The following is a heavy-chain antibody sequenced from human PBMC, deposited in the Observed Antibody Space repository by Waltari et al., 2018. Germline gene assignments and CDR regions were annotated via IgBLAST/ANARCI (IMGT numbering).Heavy chain of an antibody. CDR2: IYWNDDK. CDR3: AHRRTGYFDY. J-gene: IGHJ4*02. Sequence: QITLTASGPTLVKPTQTLTLTCTFSGFSLSTTPVVAGWIRQPPGKALEWLALIYWNDDKRYRPSLKSRLTITKDTSKNQVVLTMTNMDPVDTATYYCAHRRTGYFDYWGQGTLVTVSS. V-gene: IGHV2-5*01. CDR1: GFSLSTTPVV.